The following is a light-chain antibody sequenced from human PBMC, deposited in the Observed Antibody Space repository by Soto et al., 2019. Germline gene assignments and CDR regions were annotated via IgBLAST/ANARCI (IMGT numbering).Light chain of an antibody. Sequence: QSVLTQPPSASGTPGQRVTISCSGSSSNIGSKTVNWYQQLPGTVPKLLIYNSYQRPSGVPDRFSASKSGTPASLAISGLQSEDEADYYCSSWDASLNGYVFGTGTKVTV. V-gene: IGLV1-44*01. J-gene: IGLJ1*01. CDR2: NSY. CDR1: SSNIGSKT. CDR3: SSWDASLNGYV.